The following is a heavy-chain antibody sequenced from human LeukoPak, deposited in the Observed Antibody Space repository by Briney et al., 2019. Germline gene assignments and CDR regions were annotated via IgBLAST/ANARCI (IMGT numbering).Heavy chain of an antibody. CDR1: DDSFSSHY. J-gene: IGHJ5*02. CDR2: ISYIGST. Sequence: SETLSLTCAVSDDSFSSHYWTWIRQPPGKGLEWIGYISYIGSTNYNPSLKSRVTMSVDTSKNQFSLKLSSVTAADTAVYYCARDSPWFGELMWFDPWGQGTLVTVSS. D-gene: IGHD3-10*01. V-gene: IGHV4-59*11. CDR3: ARDSPWFGELMWFDP.